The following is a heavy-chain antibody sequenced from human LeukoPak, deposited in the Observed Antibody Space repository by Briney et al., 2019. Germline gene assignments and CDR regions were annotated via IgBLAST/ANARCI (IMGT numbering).Heavy chain of an antibody. V-gene: IGHV4-38-2*02. Sequence: SETLSLTCTVSGYSISSGYYWGWIRQPPGKGLEWIGSIYYSGSTYYNPSLKSRVTISVDTSKNQFSLKLSSVTAADTAVYYCASFTYYYDSSGYPLDYWGQGTLVTVSS. CDR3: ASFTYYYDSSGYPLDY. CDR1: GYSISSGYY. J-gene: IGHJ4*02. CDR2: IYYSGST. D-gene: IGHD3-22*01.